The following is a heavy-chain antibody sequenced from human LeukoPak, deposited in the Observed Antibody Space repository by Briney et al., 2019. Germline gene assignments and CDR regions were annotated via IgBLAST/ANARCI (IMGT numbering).Heavy chain of an antibody. Sequence: GASVKVSCKASGYTFTNYGISWVRQAPGQGLEWMGWISAYNGNTNYAQKLQGRVTMTTDTSTSTAYMELRSLRSDDTAVYYCARRTIGYYYDSSGSYYFDYWGQGTLVTVSS. CDR2: ISAYNGNT. J-gene: IGHJ4*02. V-gene: IGHV1-18*01. D-gene: IGHD3-22*01. CDR3: ARRTIGYYYDSSGSYYFDY. CDR1: GYTFTNYG.